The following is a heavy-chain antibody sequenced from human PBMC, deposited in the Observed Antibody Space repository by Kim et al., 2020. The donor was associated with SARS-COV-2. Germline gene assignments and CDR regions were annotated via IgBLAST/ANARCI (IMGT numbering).Heavy chain of an antibody. D-gene: IGHD6-13*01. V-gene: IGHV3-33*01. J-gene: IGHJ6*02. Sequence: GGSLRLSCAASGFTFSSYGMHWVRQAPGKGLEWVAVIWYDGSNKYYADSVKGRFTISRDNSKNTLYLQMNSLRAEDTAVYYCASRVAAAGLYYYYYGMDVWGQGTTVTVSS. CDR1: GFTFSSYG. CDR3: ASRVAAAGLYYYYYGMDV. CDR2: IWYDGSNK.